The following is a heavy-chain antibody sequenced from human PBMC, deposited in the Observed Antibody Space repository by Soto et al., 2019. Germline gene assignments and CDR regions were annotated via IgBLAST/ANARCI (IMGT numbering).Heavy chain of an antibody. CDR2: IYHSGST. Sequence: PSETLSLTCAVSGGSISSGGYSWSWIRQPPGKGLEWIGYIYHSGSTYYNPSLKSRVTISVDRSKNSLYLQMNSLRPEDTALYYCVKGLKDYETTGYLPPYFDYWGQGTPVTVSS. V-gene: IGHV4-30-2*02. J-gene: IGHJ4*02. CDR1: GGSISSGGYS. D-gene: IGHD3-22*01. CDR3: VKGLKDYETTGYLPPYFDY.